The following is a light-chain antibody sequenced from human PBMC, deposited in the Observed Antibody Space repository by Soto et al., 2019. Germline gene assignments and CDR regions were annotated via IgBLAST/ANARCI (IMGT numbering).Light chain of an antibody. CDR2: EVT. CDR3: SSYTSSSTWV. J-gene: IGLJ1*01. CDR1: SSDVGGYNY. Sequence: QSALTQPASVSGSPGQSIAISCTGSSSDVGGYNYVSWYQQHPGKAPQLIIYEVTNRPSGVSNRFSGSKSGNTASLTISGLQAEDEADYYCSSYTSSSTWVFGTGTKLTVL. V-gene: IGLV2-14*01.